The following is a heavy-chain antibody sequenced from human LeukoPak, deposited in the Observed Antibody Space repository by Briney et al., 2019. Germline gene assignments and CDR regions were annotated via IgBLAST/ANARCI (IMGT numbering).Heavy chain of an antibody. CDR2: ISSNGGST. CDR1: GFTFSSYA. CDR3: ARGYDFGSGYWSHSDY. J-gene: IGHJ4*02. V-gene: IGHV3-64*01. D-gene: IGHD3-3*01. Sequence: PGGSLRLSCAASGFTFSSYAMHWVRQAPGKGLEYVSAISSNGGSTYYANSVKGRFTISRDNSKNTLYLQMGSLRAEDMAVYYCARGYDFGSGYWSHSDYWGQGTLVTVSS.